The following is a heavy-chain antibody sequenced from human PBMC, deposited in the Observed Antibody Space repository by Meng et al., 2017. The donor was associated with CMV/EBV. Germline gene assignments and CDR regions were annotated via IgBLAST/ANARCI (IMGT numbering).Heavy chain of an antibody. CDR3: ASSPSGGNLDY. Sequence: QVHLVHAGAEVKKPGASVKVSCKASGYTFTSYYMHWVRQAPGQGLEWMGIINPSGGSTSYAQKFQGRVTMTRDTSTSTVYMELSSLRSEDTAVYYCASSPSGGNLDYWGQGTLVTVSS. CDR2: INPSGGST. CDR1: GYTFTSYY. J-gene: IGHJ4*02. V-gene: IGHV1-46*01. D-gene: IGHD1-14*01.